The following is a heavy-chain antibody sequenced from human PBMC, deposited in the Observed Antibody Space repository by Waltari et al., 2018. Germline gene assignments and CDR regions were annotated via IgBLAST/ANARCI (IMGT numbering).Heavy chain of an antibody. CDR3: ARTKGAMGSQYFFDY. D-gene: IGHD5-18*01. CDR2: IVPSVGTP. CDR1: GDTFSTYT. J-gene: IGHJ4*02. V-gene: IGHV1-69*12. Sequence: QVQLLQSGAEVKKPGSSVRVSCKASGDTFSTYTFAWVRQAPGQGLEWVGAIVPSVGTPNYARDFQGRVTITADESTRTAYMELSSLRSEDTAIYYCARTKGAMGSQYFFDYWGQGTLVTVSS.